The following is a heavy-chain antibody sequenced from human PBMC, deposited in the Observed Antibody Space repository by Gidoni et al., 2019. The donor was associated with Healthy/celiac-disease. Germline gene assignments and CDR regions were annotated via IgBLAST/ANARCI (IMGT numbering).Heavy chain of an antibody. V-gene: IGHV3-33*01. CDR3: ASLDGSGLGVDY. CDR1: GFTFSSYG. CDR2: IWYDGSNK. Sequence: QVQLVESGGGVVQPGRSLRLSCAASGFTFSSYGMHWVRQAPGKGLEWVAVIWYDGSNKYYADSVKGRFTISRDNSKNTLYLQMNSLRAEDTAVYYCASLDGSGLGVDYWGQGTLVTVSS. D-gene: IGHD3-10*01. J-gene: IGHJ4*02.